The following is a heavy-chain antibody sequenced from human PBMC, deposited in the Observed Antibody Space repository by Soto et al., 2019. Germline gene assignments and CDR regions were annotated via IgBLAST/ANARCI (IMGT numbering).Heavy chain of an antibody. CDR1: GFTFSSYE. D-gene: IGHD2-21*02. CDR2: ISSSGSTI. V-gene: IGHV3-48*03. CDR3: GRDIGHAFDY. Sequence: EVQLVESGGGLVQPGGSLRLSCAASGFTFSSYEMNWVRQAPGKGLEWVSYISSSGSTIYYADSVKGRFTISRDNAKNSLYLQMISLRAEDTAVYYCGRDIGHAFDYWGQGTLVTVSS. J-gene: IGHJ4*02.